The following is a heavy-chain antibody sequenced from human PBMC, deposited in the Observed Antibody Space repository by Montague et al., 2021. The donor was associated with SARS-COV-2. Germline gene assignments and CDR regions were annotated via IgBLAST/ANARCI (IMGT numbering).Heavy chain of an antibody. Sequence: SETLSLTCTVSGASIRSSDHYWGWIRQPPGKGLEWIGSIYYTGSRYYTPSLTSRLTISVDTSRYQFSLELTSVTAADTAIYYCARAGGFDRIGYLGRLRTYDLDYWGQGLMVTVSS. CDR3: ARAGGFDRIGYLGRLRTYDLDY. CDR1: GASIRSSDHY. J-gene: IGHJ4*02. D-gene: IGHD3-22*01. CDR2: IYYTGSR. V-gene: IGHV4-39*07.